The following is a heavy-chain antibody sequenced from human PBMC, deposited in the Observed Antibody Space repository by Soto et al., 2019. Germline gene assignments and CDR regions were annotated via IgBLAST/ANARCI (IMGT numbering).Heavy chain of an antibody. CDR1: GFTFSSYE. V-gene: IGHV3-48*03. D-gene: IGHD6-6*01. Sequence: GSLRLSCAASGFTFSSYEMNWVRQAPGKGLEWVSYISSSGSTIYYADSVKGRFTISRDNAKNSLYLQMNSLRAEDTAVYYCTGAQYSSSFDYWGQGTLVTVSS. CDR2: ISSSGSTI. CDR3: TGAQYSSSFDY. J-gene: IGHJ4*02.